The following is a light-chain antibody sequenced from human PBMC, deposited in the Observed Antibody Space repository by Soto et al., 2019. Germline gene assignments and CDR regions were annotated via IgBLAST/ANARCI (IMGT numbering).Light chain of an antibody. V-gene: IGKV3-20*01. J-gene: IGKJ1*01. CDR3: HQYGSAPWT. Sequence: IVLTHSPGTLALSPCERGSLSFSASQSVSSNYVAWYQQKPGQAPRLLISGAPNRATGTPDRFRGSGSGTDFTLTITRLEPEDFAVYYCHQYGSAPWTFGQGTKVDIK. CDR1: QSVSSNY. CDR2: GAP.